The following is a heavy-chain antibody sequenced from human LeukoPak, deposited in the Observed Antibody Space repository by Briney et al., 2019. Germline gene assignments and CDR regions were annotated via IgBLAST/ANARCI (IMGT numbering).Heavy chain of an antibody. CDR2: IRYDGSNK. CDR1: GFTFSSYG. J-gene: IGHJ3*02. CDR3: ARVGARLGAFDI. D-gene: IGHD6-25*01. Sequence: GGSLRLSCAASGFTFSSYGMHWVRQAPGKGLEWVAFIRYDGSNKYYADSVKGRFTISRDNSKNTLYLRMNSLRAEDTAVYYCARVGARLGAFDIWGQGTMVTVSS. V-gene: IGHV3-30*02.